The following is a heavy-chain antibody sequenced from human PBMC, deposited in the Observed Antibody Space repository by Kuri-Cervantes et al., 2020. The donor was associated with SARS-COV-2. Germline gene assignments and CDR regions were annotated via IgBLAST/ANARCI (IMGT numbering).Heavy chain of an antibody. V-gene: IGHV4-4*07. Sequence: WETLCLTCTVSGASINDYYWTWIRQPAGQGLEWIGRIYSSGSTNYNPSLKSRVTMSIDTSTNQFSLRLTSVTAADTAVYYCAGFYCYGSRGFVVNCYYLDVWGKGTTVTGSS. D-gene: IGHD3-22*01. CDR1: GASINDYY. CDR3: AGFYCYGSRGFVVNCYYLDV. J-gene: IGHJ6*03. CDR2: IYSSGST.